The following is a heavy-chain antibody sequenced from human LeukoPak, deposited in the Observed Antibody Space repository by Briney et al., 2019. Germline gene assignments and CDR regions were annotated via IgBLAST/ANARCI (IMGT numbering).Heavy chain of an antibody. CDR3: ASVSVWELATHPGGSFDF. D-gene: IGHD1-26*01. CDR2: IYHTGTT. Sequence: KASETLSLTCTVSGGLISRIEYYWSWIRQSPVKGLEWLVHIYHTGTTLYSPHLNNRLTISADSSRNQFSLTLNSVTAADTAVYYCASVSVWELATHPGGSFDFWGRGILVTVSS. CDR1: GGLISRIEYY. V-gene: IGHV4-30-4*01. J-gene: IGHJ4*02.